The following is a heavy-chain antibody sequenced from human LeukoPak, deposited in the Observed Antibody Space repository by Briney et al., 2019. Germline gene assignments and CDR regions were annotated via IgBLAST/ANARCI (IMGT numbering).Heavy chain of an antibody. V-gene: IGHV3-74*01. CDR2: IASDGSST. Sequence: PGESLRLSCVGSRFSFVTYWMNWVRQAPGKGLVWVSRIASDGSSTTYADSVKGRFSISRDNAKNTLYLQMNSLRVEDTAVYYCARGRPHGNDYWGQGTLVTVSS. D-gene: IGHD4-23*01. CDR1: RFSFVTYW. CDR3: ARGRPHGNDY. J-gene: IGHJ4*02.